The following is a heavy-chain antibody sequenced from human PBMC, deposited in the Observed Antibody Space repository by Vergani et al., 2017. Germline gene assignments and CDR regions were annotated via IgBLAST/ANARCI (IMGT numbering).Heavy chain of an antibody. D-gene: IGHD6-19*01. Sequence: QLQLQESGPGLVKPSETLSLTCTVSGGSISSSSYYWGWIRQPPGKGLEWIGSIYYSGSTYYNPSLKSRVTISVETSKNQFSLKLSSVTAADTAVYYCARGTRYSSGWYFLWGQGTLVTVSS. CDR3: ARGTRYSSGWYFL. CDR1: GGSISSSSYY. J-gene: IGHJ4*02. CDR2: IYYSGST. V-gene: IGHV4-39*01.